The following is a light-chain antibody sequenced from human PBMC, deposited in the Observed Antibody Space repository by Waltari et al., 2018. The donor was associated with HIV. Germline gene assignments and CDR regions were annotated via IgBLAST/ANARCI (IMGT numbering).Light chain of an antibody. CDR3: AAWDDSLNGYV. CDR1: RSNIGSNS. Sequence: QSVLTQSPSASGATGQGVAISCSGRRSNIGSNSVDWYQHLPGTAPKLRIHPNKQRPSGIPDRFSGSKAGPSSSLAFSGLQPEYESYYYCAAWDDSLNGYVFGSGTKVTVL. J-gene: IGLJ1*01. CDR2: PNK. V-gene: IGLV1-44*01.